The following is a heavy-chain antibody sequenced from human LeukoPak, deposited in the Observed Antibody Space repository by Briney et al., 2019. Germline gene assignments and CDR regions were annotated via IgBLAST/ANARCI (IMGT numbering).Heavy chain of an antibody. CDR2: INSDGSST. CDR1: GFTFSSYW. CDR3: ARDRSDSYGPLLFDY. V-gene: IGHV3-74*01. Sequence: GGSLRLSCAASGFTFSSYWMHWVHQAPGKGLVWVSRINSDGSSTSYADSVKGRFTISRDNAKNTLYLQMNSLRAEDTAVYYCARDRSDSYGPLLFDYWGQGTLVTVSS. J-gene: IGHJ4*02. D-gene: IGHD5-18*01.